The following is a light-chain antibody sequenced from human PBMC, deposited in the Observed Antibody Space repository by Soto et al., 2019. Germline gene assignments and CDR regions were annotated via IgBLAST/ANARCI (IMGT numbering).Light chain of an antibody. CDR3: QQYGSSPLIT. CDR2: GAS. V-gene: IGKV3-20*01. J-gene: IGKJ5*01. CDR1: QSVSTN. Sequence: EIELTQSPATLSLSPGERATLSCMASQSVSTNFAWYQQKPGQAPRLLIYGASTRATAVPARFSGSASGADFTLTISRLEPEDFAVYYCQQYGSSPLITFGQGTRLEIK.